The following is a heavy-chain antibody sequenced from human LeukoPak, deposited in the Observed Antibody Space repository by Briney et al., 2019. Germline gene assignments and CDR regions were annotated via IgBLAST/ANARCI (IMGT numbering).Heavy chain of an antibody. J-gene: IGHJ4*02. CDR1: GGSFNGYY. Sequence: SETLSLTCAVYGGSFNGYYWSWIRQPPGKGLEWIGEINHSGSTNYNPSLKSRVTISVDTSKNQFSLKLSSVTAADTAVYYCARGPLVAASLDYWGQGTLVTVSS. CDR2: INHSGST. V-gene: IGHV4-34*01. D-gene: IGHD1-26*01. CDR3: ARGPLVAASLDY.